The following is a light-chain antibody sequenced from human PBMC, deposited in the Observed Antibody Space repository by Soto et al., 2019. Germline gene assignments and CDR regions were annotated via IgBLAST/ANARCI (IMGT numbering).Light chain of an antibody. J-gene: IGKJ1*01. V-gene: IGKV3-11*01. Sequence: EILLTQSPATLSLSPGERATLSCRASQSVSSYLAWYQQKPGQAPRLLIYDASNRATGIPARFSGSGSGTDFTLTISSLEPEDFAVYYCQQRSNWQVTFGQGTKWIS. CDR3: QQRSNWQVT. CDR2: DAS. CDR1: QSVSSY.